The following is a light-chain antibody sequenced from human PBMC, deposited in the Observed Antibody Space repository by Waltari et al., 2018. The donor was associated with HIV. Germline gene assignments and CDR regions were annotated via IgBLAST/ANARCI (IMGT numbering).Light chain of an antibody. J-gene: IGKJ1*01. Sequence: DIQMTQSPSSLSASVGDRVTITCRASQTITTYLNWYQQTPGKAPKLLIYAASSLQSGVPSRFSSSGSGTDFTLTISSLQPEDFATYYCQQNYGTPRTFGQGTKVEVK. CDR3: QQNYGTPRT. CDR1: QTITTY. CDR2: AAS. V-gene: IGKV1-39*01.